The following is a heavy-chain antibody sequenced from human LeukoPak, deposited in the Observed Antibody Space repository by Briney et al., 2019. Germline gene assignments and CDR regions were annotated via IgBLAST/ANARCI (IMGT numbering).Heavy chain of an antibody. CDR2: INPNSGGT. Sequence: GASVKVSFKATGYTFTVYYMHWLRQAPGQGLEWMGWINPNSGGTNYAQKFQGRVTMTRDTSISTAYMELSRLRSDDTAVYYCARVYSQVVTAPLFEYCGEGTLVTVSS. CDR3: ARVYSQVVTAPLFEY. D-gene: IGHD2-21*02. CDR1: GYTFTVYY. V-gene: IGHV1-2*02. J-gene: IGHJ4*02.